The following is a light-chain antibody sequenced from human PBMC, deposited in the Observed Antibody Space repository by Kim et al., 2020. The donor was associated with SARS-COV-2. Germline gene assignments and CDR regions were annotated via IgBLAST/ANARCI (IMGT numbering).Light chain of an antibody. CDR1: RSISGW. J-gene: IGKJ2*01. V-gene: IGKV1-5*01. CDR2: DAS. Sequence: IQMTQSPSTLSASVGDRVTITCRASRSISGWLAWYQQKPGKAPKLLIYDASTLASGVPSRISGSGSGTELTLSISSLQPDDSATYYSQQNHTYPYTFGQGTKLEI. CDR3: QQNHTYPYT.